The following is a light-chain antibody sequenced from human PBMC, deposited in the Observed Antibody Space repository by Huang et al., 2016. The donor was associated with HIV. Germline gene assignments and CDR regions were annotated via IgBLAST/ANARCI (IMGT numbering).Light chain of an antibody. CDR1: QSIGDN. J-gene: IGKJ4*01. Sequence: IVLTQSPATLSFFPGQRVTLSCRASQSIGDNLAWYQHKPGQSPKLLIYDASHSATGIPDRFSGGGSGTDFTLTISSLEPEDFAVYYCQQRSDWLSFGGGTRV. CDR3: QQRSDWLS. V-gene: IGKV3-11*01. CDR2: DAS.